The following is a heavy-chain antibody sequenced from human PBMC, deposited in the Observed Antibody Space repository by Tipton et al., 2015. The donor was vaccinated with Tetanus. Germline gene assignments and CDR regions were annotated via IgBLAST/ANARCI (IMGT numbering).Heavy chain of an antibody. J-gene: IGHJ6*02. CDR3: ARTTTQMLGTDYYYYGMDV. Sequence: SLRLSCAASGFTFSSYEMNWVRQAPGKGLEWVSYISSSGSTIYYADSVKGRFTISRDNAKNSLYLQMNSLRAEDTAVYYCARTTTQMLGTDYYYYGMDVWGQGTTVTVSS. CDR2: ISSSGSTI. CDR1: GFTFSSYE. V-gene: IGHV3-48*03. D-gene: IGHD2-8*02.